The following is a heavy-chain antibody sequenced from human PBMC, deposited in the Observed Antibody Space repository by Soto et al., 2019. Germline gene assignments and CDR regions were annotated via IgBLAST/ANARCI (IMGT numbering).Heavy chain of an antibody. CDR3: ARGPIVVVPAAITDYYYYMDV. D-gene: IGHD2-2*01. CDR1: GYTITGYY. J-gene: IGHJ6*03. CDR2: INPNSGGT. V-gene: IGHV1-2*04. Sequence: ASVKVSCKASGYTITGYYMHWVRQAPGQGLEWMGWINPNSGGTNYAQKFQGWVTMTRDTSISTAYMELSRLRSDDTAVYYCARGPIVVVPAAITDYYYYMDVWGKGTTVTVSS.